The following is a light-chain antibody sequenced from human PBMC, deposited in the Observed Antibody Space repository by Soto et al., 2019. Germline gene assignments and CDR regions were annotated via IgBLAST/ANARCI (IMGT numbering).Light chain of an antibody. J-gene: IGKJ1*01. CDR1: QSVTTN. CDR3: QQYNNWPRT. Sequence: EIVMTRSPATLSVSPGERATLSCRATQSVTTNLAWYQQKPGQAPRIIIYGASTRATDIPARFSGSGSGTEFTLTISSLQPEDFAVYDCQQYNNWPRTFGQGTKVDIK. CDR2: GAS. V-gene: IGKV3-15*01.